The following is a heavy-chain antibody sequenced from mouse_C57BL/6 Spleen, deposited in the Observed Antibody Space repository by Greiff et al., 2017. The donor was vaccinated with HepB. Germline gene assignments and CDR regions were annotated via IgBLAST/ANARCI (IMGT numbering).Heavy chain of an antibody. J-gene: IGHJ3*01. V-gene: IGHV1-64*01. CDR2: LHPNSGST. Sequence: QVQLQQSGAELVKPGASVKLSCKASGYTFTSYWMHWVKQRPGQGLEWIGMLHPNSGSTNYNEKFKSKATLNVDKSSSPAYMQLSILTSEDSAVYYCARWGTTVVGPFAYWGQGTLVTVSA. CDR3: ARWGTTVVGPFAY. D-gene: IGHD1-1*01. CDR1: GYTFTSYW.